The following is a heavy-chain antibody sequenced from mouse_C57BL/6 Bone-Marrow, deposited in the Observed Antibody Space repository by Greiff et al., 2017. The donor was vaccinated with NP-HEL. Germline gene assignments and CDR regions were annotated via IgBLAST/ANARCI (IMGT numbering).Heavy chain of an antibody. CDR1: GYTFTSYG. D-gene: IGHD3-3*01. CDR3: ERAGPWAMDY. V-gene: IGHV1-81*01. J-gene: IGHJ4*01. CDR2: IYPRSGNT. Sequence: QVQLQQSGAELARPGASVKLSCKASGYTFTSYGISWVKQRTGQGLEWIGEIYPRSGNTYYNEKFKGKAPLTADKSSSPAYMELRSLTSEASAVDFCERAGPWAMDYWGQGTLVTVSS.